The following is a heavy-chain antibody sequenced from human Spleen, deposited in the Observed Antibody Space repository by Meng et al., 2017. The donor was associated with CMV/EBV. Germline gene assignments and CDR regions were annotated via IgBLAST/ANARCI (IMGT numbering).Heavy chain of an antibody. Sequence: RLSFAASGFTFSIFAMSWVRQAPGKGLEWVSTIDNDGDAAYYADSVKGRVTSSRDNSKNTLFLQMNSLRVEDTAVYYCATRGSHFDYWGQGTLVTVSS. CDR2: IDNDGDAA. CDR3: ATRGSHFDY. CDR1: GFTFSIFA. J-gene: IGHJ4*02. V-gene: IGHV3-23*01. D-gene: IGHD3-10*01.